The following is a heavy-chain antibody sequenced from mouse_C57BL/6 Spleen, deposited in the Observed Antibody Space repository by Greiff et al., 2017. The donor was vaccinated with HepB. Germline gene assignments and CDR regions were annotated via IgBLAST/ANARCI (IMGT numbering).Heavy chain of an antibody. V-gene: IGHV5-17*01. CDR3: ARGVINNWYFDV. D-gene: IGHD2-4*01. J-gene: IGHJ1*03. CDR2: ISSGSSTI. CDR1: GFTFSDYG. Sequence: EVMLVESGGGLVKPGGSLKLSCAASGFTFSDYGMHWVRQAPEKGLEWVAYISSGSSTIYYADTVKGRFTISRDNAKNTLFLQMTSLRSEDTAMYYCARGVINNWYFDVWGTGTTVTVSS.